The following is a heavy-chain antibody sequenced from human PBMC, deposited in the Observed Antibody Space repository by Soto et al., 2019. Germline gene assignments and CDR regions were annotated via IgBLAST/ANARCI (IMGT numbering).Heavy chain of an antibody. CDR1: GGSISSSSYY. CDR3: ARLSYNGDYVIRYLSAQAWYFDL. J-gene: IGHJ2*01. Sequence: QLQLQESGPGLVKPSETLSLTCTVSGGSISSSSYYWGWIRQPPGKGLEWIGSIYYSGSTYYNPSLKSRVTISVDTSKNQFSLKLSSVTAADTAVYYCARLSYNGDYVIRYLSAQAWYFDLWGRGTLVTVSS. V-gene: IGHV4-39*01. D-gene: IGHD4-17*01. CDR2: IYYSGST.